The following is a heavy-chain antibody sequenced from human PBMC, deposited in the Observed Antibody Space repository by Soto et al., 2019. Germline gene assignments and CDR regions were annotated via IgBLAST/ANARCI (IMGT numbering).Heavy chain of an antibody. J-gene: IGHJ5*02. D-gene: IGHD3-22*01. Sequence: QVQLVQSGAEVKKPGSSVKVSCKASGGTFSSYAISWVRQAPGQGLEWMGGIIPIFGTANYAQKFQGRVTITADEATSTAYMEPSSLRSEDTAVYYCASEGSGYPNWFDPWGQGTLVTVSS. CDR3: ASEGSGYPNWFDP. CDR1: GGTFSSYA. V-gene: IGHV1-69*01. CDR2: IIPIFGTA.